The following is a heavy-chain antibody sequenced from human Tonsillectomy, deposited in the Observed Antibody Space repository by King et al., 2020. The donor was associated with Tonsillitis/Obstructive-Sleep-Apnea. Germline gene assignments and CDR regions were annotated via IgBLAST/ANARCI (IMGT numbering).Heavy chain of an antibody. CDR2: IKSKTDGGTT. J-gene: IGHJ3*02. CDR3: PLCSSTSCYSYAFDI. Sequence: VQLVESGGGLVKPGGSLRLSCAASGFTFSNAWMSWVRQAPGKRLEWVGRIKSKTDGGTTDYAAPVKGRFTISRDDSKNTLYLQMNSLKTEDTAVYYCPLCSSTSCYSYAFDIWGQGTMVTVSS. V-gene: IGHV3-15*01. CDR1: GFTFSNAW. D-gene: IGHD2-2*01.